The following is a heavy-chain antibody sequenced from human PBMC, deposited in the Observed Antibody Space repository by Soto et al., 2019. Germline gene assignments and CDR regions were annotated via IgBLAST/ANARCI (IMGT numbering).Heavy chain of an antibody. D-gene: IGHD3-16*01. J-gene: IGHJ3*02. CDR1: GGALGSYA. V-gene: IGHV1-69*06. Sequence: QLQLVQSGAEVKKPKSSVKVSCQLSGGALGSYAFTWVRHAPGQGFQWMGGINPMYGTTNYPQKFQDRIILTADTATSTVYLELNTLSSGDTAVYYCGRFLEMTPILGLGAFDIWGQGTLFTVSS. CDR2: INPMYGTT. CDR3: GRFLEMTPILGLGAFDI.